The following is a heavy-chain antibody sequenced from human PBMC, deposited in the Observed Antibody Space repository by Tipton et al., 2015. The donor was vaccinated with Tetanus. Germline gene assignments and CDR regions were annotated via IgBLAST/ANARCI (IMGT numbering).Heavy chain of an antibody. D-gene: IGHD3-16*01. Sequence: GSLRLSCATSGFPFHSYHMAWVRQAPGKGLEWISYIGDATVTQYADSVRGRFTVSRDNAENSVYLQLNSLRAEDTAVYYCARDYTSYYAYYGMDVWGQGTTVTVSS. J-gene: IGHJ6*02. CDR1: GFPFHSYH. CDR2: IGDATVT. V-gene: IGHV3-48*01. CDR3: ARDYTSYYAYYGMDV.